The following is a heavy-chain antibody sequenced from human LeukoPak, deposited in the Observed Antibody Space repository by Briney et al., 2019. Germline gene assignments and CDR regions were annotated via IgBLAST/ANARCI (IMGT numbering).Heavy chain of an antibody. Sequence: SETLSLTCAVYGGSFSGYYWSWIRQPPGKGLEWIGEINHSGSTNYNPSLKSRVTISVDTSKNHFSLKLSSVTAAATAVYYCARAYYYPYYFDYWGQGTLVTVSS. CDR1: GGSFSGYY. V-gene: IGHV4-34*01. D-gene: IGHD3-10*01. J-gene: IGHJ4*02. CDR3: ARAYYYPYYFDY. CDR2: INHSGST.